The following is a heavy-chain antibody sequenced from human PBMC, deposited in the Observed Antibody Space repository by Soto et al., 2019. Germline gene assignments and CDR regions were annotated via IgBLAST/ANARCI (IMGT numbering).Heavy chain of an antibody. D-gene: IGHD3-3*01. V-gene: IGHV3-48*01. J-gene: IGHJ4*02. CDR3: ARVEAPTYYDFWSGYYY. Sequence: GGSLRLSCAASGFTFSSYSMNWVRQAPGKGLEWVSYISSSSSTIYYADSVKGRFTISRDNAKNSLYLQMNSLRAEDTAVYYCARVEAPTYYDFWSGYYYWGQGTLVTVSS. CDR1: GFTFSSYS. CDR2: ISSSSSTI.